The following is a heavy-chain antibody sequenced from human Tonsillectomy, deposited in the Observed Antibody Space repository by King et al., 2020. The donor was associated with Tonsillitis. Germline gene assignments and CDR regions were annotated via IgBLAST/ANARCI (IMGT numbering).Heavy chain of an antibody. CDR1: GFTFDDYA. D-gene: IGHD3-3*01. Sequence: QLVQSGGGVVQPGGSLRLSCAASGFTFDDYAMHWVRQAPGKGLEWVSLISGDGGSTYYADSVKGRFTISRDNSKNSLYLQMNSLRTEDTAWYYCAKGGGLMEWLSYTDYYMDVWSKETTVTGSS. CDR2: ISGDGGST. J-gene: IGHJ6*03. CDR3: AKGGGLMEWLSYTDYYMDV. V-gene: IGHV3-43*02.